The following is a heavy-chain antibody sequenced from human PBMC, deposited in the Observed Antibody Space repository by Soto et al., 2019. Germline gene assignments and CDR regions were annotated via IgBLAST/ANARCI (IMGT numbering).Heavy chain of an antibody. Sequence: QVQLVESGGGVVQPGRSLRLSCAASGFTFSSYGMHWVRQAPGKGLEWVAVIWYDGSNKYYADSVKGRFTISRDNSKNTLYLQMNSLRAEDTAVYYCARDYSGSYFDYWGQGTLVTVSS. J-gene: IGHJ4*02. CDR3: ARDYSGSYFDY. CDR1: GFTFSSYG. V-gene: IGHV3-33*01. D-gene: IGHD1-26*01. CDR2: IWYDGSNK.